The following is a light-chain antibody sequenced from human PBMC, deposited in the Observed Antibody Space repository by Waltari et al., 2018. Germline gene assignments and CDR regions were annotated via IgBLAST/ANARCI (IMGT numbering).Light chain of an antibody. CDR1: NSNIGNDY. CDR2: DNN. CDR3: GTWDSSLSAVV. V-gene: IGLV1-51*01. J-gene: IGLJ2*01. Sequence: QSVLTQPPSVSAAPGQKVTISCSGSNSNIGNDYVSWYQHLPGTAPKLLIFDNNQRPSGIPDRCSGSKSGRSATLDITGLQTGDEADYYCGTWDSSLSAVVFGGGTKLTVL.